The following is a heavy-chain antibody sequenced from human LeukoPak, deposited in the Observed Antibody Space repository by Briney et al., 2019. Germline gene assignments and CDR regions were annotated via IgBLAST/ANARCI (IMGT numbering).Heavy chain of an antibody. CDR1: GYTFTSYG. CDR3: ARDATPNGHSYGHAAGY. Sequence: ASVKVSCKASGYTFTSYGISWVRQAPGQGLEWMGWISAYNGNTNYAQKLQGRVTMTTDTSTSTAYMELRSLRSDDTAVYYCARDATPNGHSYGHAAGYWGQGTLVTVSS. J-gene: IGHJ4*02. V-gene: IGHV1-18*01. D-gene: IGHD5-18*01. CDR2: ISAYNGNT.